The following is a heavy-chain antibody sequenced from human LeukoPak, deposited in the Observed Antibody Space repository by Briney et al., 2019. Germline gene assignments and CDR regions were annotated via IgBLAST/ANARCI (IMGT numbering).Heavy chain of an antibody. CDR1: GGSISSSSYY. CDR3: ARVGHYDFWSGYKYYFDY. CDR2: IYYSGST. D-gene: IGHD3-3*01. J-gene: IGHJ4*02. V-gene: IGHV4-39*07. Sequence: SETLSLTCTVSGGSISSSSYYWGWTRQPPGKGLEWIGSIYYSGSTYYNPSLKSRVTISVDTSKNQFSLKLSSVTAADTAVYYCARVGHYDFWSGYKYYFDYWGQGTLVTVSS.